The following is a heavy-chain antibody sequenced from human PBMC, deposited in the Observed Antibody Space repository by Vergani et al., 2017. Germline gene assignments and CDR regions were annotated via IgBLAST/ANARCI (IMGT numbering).Heavy chain of an antibody. J-gene: IGHJ4*02. CDR1: GFSVSNSG. Sequence: QVQLVESGGGLVQPGGSLRLSCVASGFSVSNSGMHWVRQTPGKGLEWVAFIQYDGSDIFYADFVEGRFTISRDNSKNSLYLQMRSLRFDDTAVYYCANEGSANRIRGWLDNWGQGALVTVSS. CDR2: IQYDGSDI. CDR3: ANEGSANRIRGWLDN. D-gene: IGHD3-10*01. V-gene: IGHV3-30*02.